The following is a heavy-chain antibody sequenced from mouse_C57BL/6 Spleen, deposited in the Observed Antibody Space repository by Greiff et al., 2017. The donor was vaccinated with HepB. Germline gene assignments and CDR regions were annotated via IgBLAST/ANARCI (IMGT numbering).Heavy chain of an antibody. J-gene: IGHJ4*01. V-gene: IGHV1-15*01. Sequence: QVQLQQPGAELVKPGASVTLSCKASGYTFTDYEMHWVKQTPVHGLEWIGAIDPETGGTAYNQKFKGKAILTADKSSSTAYMELRSLTSEDSAVYYCTRRLTGTDYAMDYWGQGTSVTVSS. D-gene: IGHD4-1*01. CDR2: IDPETGGT. CDR1: GYTFTDYE. CDR3: TRRLTGTDYAMDY.